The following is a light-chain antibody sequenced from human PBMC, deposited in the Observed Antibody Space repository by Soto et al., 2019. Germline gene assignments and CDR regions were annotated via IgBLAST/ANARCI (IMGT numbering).Light chain of an antibody. V-gene: IGKV1-39*01. J-gene: IGKJ4*01. CDR3: QQSYSTPELT. Sequence: DIQMTQSPSSLSASVEDRVIITCRASQSISNHLNWYQQKPGKAPKLLIFAASSLQSGVPSRFSGSGSGTDFTLTISSLQPEDFATYYCQQSYSTPELTFGGGTKVDI. CDR2: AAS. CDR1: QSISNH.